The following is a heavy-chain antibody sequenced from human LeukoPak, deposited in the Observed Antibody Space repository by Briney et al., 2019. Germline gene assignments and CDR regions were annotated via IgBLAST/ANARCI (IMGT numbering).Heavy chain of an antibody. Sequence: PGGSLRLSCAASGFTFSSYWMHWVRQAPGKGLEWVAVIWYDGSNKYYADSVKGRFTIPRDNSKNTLYLQMNSLRAEDTAVYYCAKGPYGIAADGKLDYWGQGTLVTVSS. CDR2: IWYDGSNK. V-gene: IGHV3-33*06. CDR1: GFTFSSYW. J-gene: IGHJ4*02. D-gene: IGHD6-13*01. CDR3: AKGPYGIAADGKLDY.